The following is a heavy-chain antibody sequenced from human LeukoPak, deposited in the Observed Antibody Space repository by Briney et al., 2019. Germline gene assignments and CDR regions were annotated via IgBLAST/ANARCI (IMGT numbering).Heavy chain of an antibody. J-gene: IGHJ4*02. V-gene: IGHV4-59*11. CDR2: IYYSGST. CDR1: GGSISSHY. D-gene: IGHD3-16*01. Sequence: SETLSLTCTVSGGSISSHYWSWIRQPPGKGLEWIGYIYYSGSTNYNPSLKSRVTISVDTSKNQFSLKLSSVTAVDTAVYYCARTPLGPAGYFDYWGQGTLVTVSS. CDR3: ARTPLGPAGYFDY.